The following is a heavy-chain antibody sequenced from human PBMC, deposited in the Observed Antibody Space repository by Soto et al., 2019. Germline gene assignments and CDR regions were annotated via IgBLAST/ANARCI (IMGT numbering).Heavy chain of an antibody. CDR1: GSTFTSYY. Sequence: ASVKVSCKASGSTFTSYYMHWVRQAPGQGLEWMGIINPSGGSTSYAQKFQGRVTMTRDTSTSTVYMELSSLRSEDTAVYYCARDRTGSSGWSYYYYGMDVWGQGTTVTV. J-gene: IGHJ6*02. V-gene: IGHV1-46*01. D-gene: IGHD3-22*01. CDR2: INPSGGST. CDR3: ARDRTGSSGWSYYYYGMDV.